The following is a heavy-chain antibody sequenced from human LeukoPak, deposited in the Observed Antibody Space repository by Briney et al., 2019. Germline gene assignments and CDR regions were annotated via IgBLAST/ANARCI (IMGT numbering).Heavy chain of an antibody. CDR3: ARGLYAMDV. CDR2: IKQDGRET. V-gene: IGHV3-7*05. Sequence: PGGSLRLSCAASGFTFSNAWMSWVRQAPGKGLEWVATIKQDGRETYYVDSVRGRFTLSRDNAKNSLFLQMNSLRVEDTALYYCARGLYAMDVWGQGTSVIVSS. CDR1: GFTFSNAW. J-gene: IGHJ6*02. D-gene: IGHD2/OR15-2a*01.